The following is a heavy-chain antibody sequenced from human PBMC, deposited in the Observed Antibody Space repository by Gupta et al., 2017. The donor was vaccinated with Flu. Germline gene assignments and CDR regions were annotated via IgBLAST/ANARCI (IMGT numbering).Heavy chain of an antibody. CDR2: IYFSGGT. D-gene: IGHD2-2*01. J-gene: IGHJ4*02. CDR3: ARDMRYCGSTSCFSRGADY. V-gene: IGHV4-31*02. Sequence: KGLEWIGYIYFSGGTYYNPSLRSRVSISVDTSKNQFSLKLSSVTAADTAVYYCARDMRYCGSTSCFSRGADYWGQGTLVTVSS.